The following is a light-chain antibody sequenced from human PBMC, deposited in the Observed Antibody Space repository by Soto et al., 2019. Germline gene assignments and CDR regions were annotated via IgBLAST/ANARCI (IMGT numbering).Light chain of an antibody. V-gene: IGKV1-5*01. CDR1: QNINNW. Sequence: DIQMTQSPSTLSASVGDRVTITCRASQNINNWLAWYQQKPGKAPELLISDASNLERGVPSRFSASGSGTEFTLTFSNLQPDDLATYYCQQYNSFSREIFVQATKLEIK. J-gene: IGKJ2*01. CDR2: DAS. CDR3: QQYNSFSREI.